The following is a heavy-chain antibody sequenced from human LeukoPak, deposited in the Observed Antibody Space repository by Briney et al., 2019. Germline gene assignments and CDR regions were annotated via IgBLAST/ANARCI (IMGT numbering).Heavy chain of an antibody. D-gene: IGHD5-24*01. J-gene: IGHJ4*02. CDR2: IHYRLPT. CDR3: ARHEEEDGYNAKTPDY. V-gene: IGHV4-39*01. Sequence: SETLSLTCDVSGVSISGTNYYWGWIRQPPGMGLEWIGSIHYRLPTFYNPLLKSQVTISVDTSKNQISLRLRSVTAADTAVYYCARHEEEDGYNAKTPDYWGQGTLVTVSS. CDR1: GVSISGTNYY.